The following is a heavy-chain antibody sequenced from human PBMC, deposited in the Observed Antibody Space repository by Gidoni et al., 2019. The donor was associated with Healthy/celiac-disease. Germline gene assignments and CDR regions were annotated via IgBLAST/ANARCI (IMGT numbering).Heavy chain of an antibody. V-gene: IGHV2-26*01. J-gene: IGHJ4*02. Sequence: QVTLKESGPVLVKPTEPLTLTCTVSGFSLSNARMGVSWIRQPPGKALEWLAHIFSNDEKSYSTSLKSRLTISKDTSKSQVVLTMTNMDPVDTATYYCARISGFDFYFDYWGQGTLVTVSS. CDR2: IFSNDEK. D-gene: IGHD6-25*01. CDR1: GFSLSNARMG. CDR3: ARISGFDFYFDY.